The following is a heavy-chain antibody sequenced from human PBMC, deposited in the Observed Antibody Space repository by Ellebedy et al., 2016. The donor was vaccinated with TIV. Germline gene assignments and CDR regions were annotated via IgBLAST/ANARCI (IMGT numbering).Heavy chain of an antibody. Sequence: ASVKVSCKASGYTFTANYIHWVRQAPGQGLEWMGWINPDSGGTNFAQKFQDRVTMTRDTSVNTAYMELSRLESADTAVYYWARVRRGSSGMDVWGQGTTVTVS. CDR3: ARVRRGSSGMDV. CDR2: INPDSGGT. V-gene: IGHV1-2*02. J-gene: IGHJ6*02. D-gene: IGHD6-13*01. CDR1: GYTFTANY.